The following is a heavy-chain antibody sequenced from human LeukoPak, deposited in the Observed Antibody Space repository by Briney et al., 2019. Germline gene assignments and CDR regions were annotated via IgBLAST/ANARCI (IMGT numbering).Heavy chain of an antibody. J-gene: IGHJ4*02. CDR1: GGSFSGYY. CDR2: INHSGST. Sequence: SETLSLTCAVYGGSFSGYYWSWIRQPPGKGLEWIGEINHSGSTNYNPSLKSRVTISVDTSKNQFSLKLSSVTAADTAVYYCARGVKRLGGPDYWGQGTLVTVSS. CDR3: ARGVKRLGGPDY. V-gene: IGHV4-34*01. D-gene: IGHD6-25*01.